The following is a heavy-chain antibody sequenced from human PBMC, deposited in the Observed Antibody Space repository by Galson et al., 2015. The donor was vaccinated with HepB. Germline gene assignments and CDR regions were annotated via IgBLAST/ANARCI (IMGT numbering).Heavy chain of an antibody. D-gene: IGHD6-19*01. CDR2: INPNSGGT. Sequence: SVKVSCKAPGYTFTGYYMHWVRQAPGQGLEWMGWINPNSGGTNYAQKFQGRVTMTRDTSISTAYMELSRLRSDDTAVYYCASFRSIAVASNAFDIWGQGTMVTVSS. CDR3: ASFRSIAVASNAFDI. J-gene: IGHJ3*02. CDR1: GYTFTGYY. V-gene: IGHV1-2*02.